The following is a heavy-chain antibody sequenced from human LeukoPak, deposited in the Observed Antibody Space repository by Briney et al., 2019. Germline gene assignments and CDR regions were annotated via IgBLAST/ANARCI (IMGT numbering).Heavy chain of an antibody. Sequence: ASVKVSCTASGYTFTSYGISWVRQAPGQGLEWMGWISAYNGNTNYAQKLQGRVTMTTDTSTSTAYMELRSLRSDDTAVYYCARGRALGVVSYCFDYWGQGTLVTVSS. J-gene: IGHJ4*02. D-gene: IGHD3-3*01. CDR2: ISAYNGNT. V-gene: IGHV1-18*01. CDR3: ARGRALGVVSYCFDY. CDR1: GYTFTSYG.